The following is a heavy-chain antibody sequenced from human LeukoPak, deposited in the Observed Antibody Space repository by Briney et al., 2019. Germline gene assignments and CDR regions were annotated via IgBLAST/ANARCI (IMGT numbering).Heavy chain of an antibody. CDR1: GFTFSSYA. J-gene: IGHJ4*02. CDR2: ISYDGSSK. V-gene: IGHV3-30-3*01. CDR3: AREGGYDSGRYYFDY. Sequence: GRSLRLSCAASGFTFSSYAMHWVRQAPGKGLEWVAVISYDGSSKYYADSVKGRFTISRDNSKNTLYLQMNSLRAEDTAVYYCAREGGYDSGRYYFDYWGQGTLVTVSS. D-gene: IGHD3-3*01.